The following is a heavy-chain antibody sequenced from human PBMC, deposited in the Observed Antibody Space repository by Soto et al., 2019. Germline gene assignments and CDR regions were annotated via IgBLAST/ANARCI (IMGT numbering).Heavy chain of an antibody. CDR3: ARKGAADSYAHYYMDV. V-gene: IGHV4-59*01. CDR2: VYYSGNT. Sequence: QVQLQESGPGLVNPSETLSLTCTVAGGSISPYYWSWIRQPPGKGLEWIGYVYYSGNTKYNASLESRVTISVDTSRKRCSLNLTSATAADTDVYYCARKGAADSYAHYYMDVGGRGTAVTVSS. J-gene: IGHJ6*03. CDR1: GGSISPYY. D-gene: IGHD6-13*01.